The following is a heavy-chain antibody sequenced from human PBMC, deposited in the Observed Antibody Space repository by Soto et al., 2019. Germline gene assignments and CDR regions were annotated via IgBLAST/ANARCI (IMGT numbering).Heavy chain of an antibody. V-gene: IGHV3-33*06. CDR2: IWYDGSNR. J-gene: IGHJ6*02. Sequence: LRLSCAASGFTFNNYGMHWVRQAPGKGLEWVALIWYDGSNREYADSVKGRFTISRDNSKNTLYLQMDNLRAEDTAHYFCANGPVVGANYKYYDMDVWGRGTTVTVSS. CDR3: ANGPVVGANYKYYDMDV. D-gene: IGHD1-26*01. CDR1: GFTFNNYG.